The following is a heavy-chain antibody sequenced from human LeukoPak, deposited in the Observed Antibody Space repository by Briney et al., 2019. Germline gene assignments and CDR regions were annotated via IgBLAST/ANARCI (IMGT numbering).Heavy chain of an antibody. J-gene: IGHJ6*03. D-gene: IGHD5-12*01. Sequence: VASMKVSCKASGGTFSSYAISWVRQAPGQGLEWMGGIIPIFGTANYAQKFRGRVTITADKSTSTAYMGLSSLRSEDTAVYHCATTPGGYSGYYYYYMDVWGKGATVTVSS. V-gene: IGHV1-69*06. CDR1: GGTFSSYA. CDR3: ATTPGGYSGYYYYYMDV. CDR2: IIPIFGTA.